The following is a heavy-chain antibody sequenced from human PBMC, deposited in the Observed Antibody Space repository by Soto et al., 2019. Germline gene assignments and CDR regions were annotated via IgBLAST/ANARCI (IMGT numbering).Heavy chain of an antibody. V-gene: IGHV1-69*13. J-gene: IGHJ6*03. Sequence: ASVKVSCKASGGTFSSYAISWVRQAPGQGLEWMGGIIPIFGTANYAQKFQGRVTITADESTSTAYMELSSLRSEDTAVYYCAREGRSYGQGTHYYYYYMDVWGKGTTVTVSS. CDR1: GGTFSSYA. CDR2: IIPIFGTA. D-gene: IGHD5-18*01. CDR3: AREGRSYGQGTHYYYYYMDV.